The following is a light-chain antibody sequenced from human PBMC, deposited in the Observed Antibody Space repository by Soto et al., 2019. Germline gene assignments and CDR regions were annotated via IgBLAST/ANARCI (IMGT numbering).Light chain of an antibody. CDR3: QQYYSYPRIT. V-gene: IGKV1-8*01. J-gene: IGKJ5*01. Sequence: AIRMTQSPSSFSASTGDRVTITCRASQGISSYLAWYQQKPGKAPKLLIYAASTLQSGVPSRFSSSGSGTDFTLTISCLQSEDFATYYCQQYYSYPRITFGQGTRLEIK. CDR2: AAS. CDR1: QGISSY.